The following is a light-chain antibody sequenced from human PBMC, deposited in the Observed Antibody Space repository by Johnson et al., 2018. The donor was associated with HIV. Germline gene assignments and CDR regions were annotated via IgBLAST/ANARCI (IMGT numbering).Light chain of an antibody. CDR1: SSNIGNNY. CDR2: DNH. V-gene: IGLV1-51*01. Sequence: QSVLTQPPSVSAAPGQKVTISCSGSSSNIGNNYVSWYQQLPGTAPKLLIYDNHKRPSGIPDRFSGSKSGTSATLGITGLQTGDAADYYCGTWDSSLSTLYGFGTGTKVTVL. CDR3: GTWDSSLSTLYG. J-gene: IGLJ1*01.